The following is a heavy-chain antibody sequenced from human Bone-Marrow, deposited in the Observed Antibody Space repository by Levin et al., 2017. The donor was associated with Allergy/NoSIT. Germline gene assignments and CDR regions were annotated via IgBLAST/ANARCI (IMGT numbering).Heavy chain of an antibody. V-gene: IGHV3-23*01. Sequence: GESLKISCAASGFTFSNYAITWVRQAPGKGLEWVSSITSSGGSTYCADSVKGRFTISRDNPQTTLYLQMNSLRAEDTAVYYCAKGHVARTTARSLDYWGQGTLVTVSS. J-gene: IGHJ4*02. D-gene: IGHD1-14*01. CDR3: AKGHVARTTARSLDY. CDR2: ITSSGGST. CDR1: GFTFSNYA.